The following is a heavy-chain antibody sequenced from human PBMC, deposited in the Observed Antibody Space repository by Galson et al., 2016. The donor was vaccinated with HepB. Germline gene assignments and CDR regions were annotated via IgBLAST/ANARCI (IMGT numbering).Heavy chain of an antibody. V-gene: IGHV3-48*02. CDR2: ITSSSSLI. CDR3: ARVAYGSGSYYRFYDY. D-gene: IGHD3-10*01. Sequence: SLRLSCAVFGFNLNSYSMNWVRQAPGKGLEWISYITSSSSLIFYADSVKGRFTISRDNARNSLYLQMNILRDEDTAVYYCARVAYGSGSYYRFYDYWGQGTLVTVSS. CDR1: GFNLNSYS. J-gene: IGHJ4*02.